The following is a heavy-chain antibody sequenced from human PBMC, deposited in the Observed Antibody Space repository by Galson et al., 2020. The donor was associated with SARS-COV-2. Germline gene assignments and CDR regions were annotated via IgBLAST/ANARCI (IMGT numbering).Heavy chain of an antibody. CDR2: MNPNSGNT. J-gene: IGHJ4*02. D-gene: IGHD4-17*01. Sequence: ASVKVSCKTSGYTFTNYDVNWVRQAAGHGLEWMGWMNPNSGNTGYAQKLQGRVTMTRDTSISTAYLQLSSLRSEDTAVYYCARLEYGDSVSWGQGTMVTVSS. CDR1: GYTFTNYD. CDR3: ARLEYGDSVS. V-gene: IGHV1-8*01.